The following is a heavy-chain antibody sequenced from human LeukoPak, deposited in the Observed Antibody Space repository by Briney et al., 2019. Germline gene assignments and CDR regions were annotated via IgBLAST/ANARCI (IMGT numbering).Heavy chain of an antibody. J-gene: IGHJ4*01. V-gene: IGHV3-30*04. CDR1: SXX. Sequence: SXXXGXVRQAPXKXXEWVAIISYDGSNXYXADCVKGRFTISRXXXXXTLYLQMNSLRAADTAVYYXXXXXXXXXXXXXXYWG. CDR3: XXXXXXXXXXXXXY. CDR2: ISYDGSNX.